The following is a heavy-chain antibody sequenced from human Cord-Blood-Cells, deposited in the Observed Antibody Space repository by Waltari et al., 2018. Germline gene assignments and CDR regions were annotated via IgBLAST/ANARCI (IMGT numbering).Heavy chain of an antibody. Sequence: QVQLVQSGAEVKKPGSSVKVSCKASGGTFSSYAISWVRQAPGQGLEWMGRIIPILGIANYAQKFQGRVTITVDKSTSTAYMELSSLRSEDTAVYYCARELAGPYYFDYWGQGTLVTVSS. CDR1: GGTFSSYA. CDR2: IIPILGIA. J-gene: IGHJ4*02. CDR3: ARELAGPYYFDY. D-gene: IGHD6-19*01. V-gene: IGHV1-69*09.